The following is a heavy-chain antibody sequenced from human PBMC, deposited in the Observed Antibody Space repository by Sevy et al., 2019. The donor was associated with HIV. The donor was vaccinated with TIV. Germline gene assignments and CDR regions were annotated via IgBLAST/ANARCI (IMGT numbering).Heavy chain of an antibody. V-gene: IGHV3-21*01. CDR3: ARAGVLMVRGVPRNYYYYMDV. Sequence: GGSLRLSCAASGFTFSSYSMNWVRQAPGKGLEWVSSISSSSSYIYYADSVKGRFTISRDNAKNSLYLQMNSLRAEDTAVYYCARAGVLMVRGVPRNYYYYMDVWGKGTTVTVSS. CDR2: ISSSSSYI. D-gene: IGHD3-10*01. J-gene: IGHJ6*03. CDR1: GFTFSSYS.